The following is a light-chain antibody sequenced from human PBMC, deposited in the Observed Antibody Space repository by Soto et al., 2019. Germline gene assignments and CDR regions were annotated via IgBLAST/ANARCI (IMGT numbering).Light chain of an antibody. V-gene: IGKV1-33*01. CDR3: QQYDNLPLT. CDR1: QGISSW. CDR2: DAS. Sequence: DIQMTQSPSVVSASVGDRVTITCRASQGISSWLAWYQQKPGKAPKLLIYDASDLETGVPSRFSGSGSGTDFTFTINSLQPEDIATYYCQQYDNLPLTFGGGTKVDIK. J-gene: IGKJ4*01.